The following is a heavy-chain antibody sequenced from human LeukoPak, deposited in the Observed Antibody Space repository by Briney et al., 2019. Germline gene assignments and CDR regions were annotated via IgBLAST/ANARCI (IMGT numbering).Heavy chain of an antibody. Sequence: PGGSLRLSCAASGFTFTTYWMSWVRQAPGKVLEWVANINQDGSEKYYVDSVKGRFTISRDNAKNSLYLQMNSLRAEDTAVYYCARDPVDYYDSSGYYTYWGQGTLVTVSS. CDR2: INQDGSEK. CDR1: GFTFTTYW. V-gene: IGHV3-7*01. CDR3: ARDPVDYYDSSGYYTY. J-gene: IGHJ4*02. D-gene: IGHD3-22*01.